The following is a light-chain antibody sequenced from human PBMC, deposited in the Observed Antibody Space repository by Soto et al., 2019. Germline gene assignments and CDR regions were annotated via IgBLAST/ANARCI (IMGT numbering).Light chain of an antibody. CDR1: QGISNY. J-gene: IGKJ4*01. V-gene: IGKV1-27*01. CDR2: AAS. Sequence: DIQMTQSPSSLSASVGDRVTSTCRASQGISNYLAWYQQKPGKVPKLLIYAASTLQSGVPSRFSGSGSGTDFTLTISSLQPEDVATYYCQKYNSAPPAFGGGTKVEIK. CDR3: QKYNSAPPA.